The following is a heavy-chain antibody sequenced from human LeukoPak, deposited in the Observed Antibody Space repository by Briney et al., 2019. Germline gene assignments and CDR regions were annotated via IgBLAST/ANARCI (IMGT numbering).Heavy chain of an antibody. CDR3: ARGSVYCGGDCFDY. CDR2: INHSGST. Sequence: SETLSLTCAVYGGSFSGYYWSWIRQPPGKGLEWIGEINHSGSTNYNPSIKGRVTISVDTSKNQFSLKLSSVTAADTAVYYCARGSVYCGGDCFDYWGQGTLVTVSS. CDR1: GGSFSGYY. D-gene: IGHD2-21*01. J-gene: IGHJ4*02. V-gene: IGHV4-34*01.